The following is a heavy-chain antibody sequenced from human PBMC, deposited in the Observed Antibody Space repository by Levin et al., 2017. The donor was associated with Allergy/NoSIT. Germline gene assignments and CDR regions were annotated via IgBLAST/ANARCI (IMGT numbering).Heavy chain of an antibody. Sequence: SSETLSLTCAASGFTFSSYAMSWVRQAPGKGLEWVSGITPSGDATFYADSVKGRFTISRDNFKNTLYLEMNSLRGDDTAVYYCAKDYAREASTMIPLFDCWGQGTLVTVSS. D-gene: IGHD5-24*01. J-gene: IGHJ4*02. CDR3: AKDYAREASTMIPLFDC. V-gene: IGHV3-23*01. CDR1: GFTFSSYA. CDR2: ITPSGDAT.